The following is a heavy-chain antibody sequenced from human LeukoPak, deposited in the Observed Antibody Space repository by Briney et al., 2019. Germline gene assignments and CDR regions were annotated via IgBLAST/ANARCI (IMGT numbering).Heavy chain of an antibody. Sequence: SEILSLTCTVSGGSISSYYWSWLLQPPGKGLECIGYIYYTGSTNYNPSLKSRVTISVDTSKNQFSLNLSSVTAADTAVYYCARMAQYSSTWYVDYWGQGTLVTVSS. J-gene: IGHJ4*02. D-gene: IGHD6-13*01. CDR2: IYYTGST. CDR3: ARMAQYSSTWYVDY. CDR1: GGSISSYY. V-gene: IGHV4-59*01.